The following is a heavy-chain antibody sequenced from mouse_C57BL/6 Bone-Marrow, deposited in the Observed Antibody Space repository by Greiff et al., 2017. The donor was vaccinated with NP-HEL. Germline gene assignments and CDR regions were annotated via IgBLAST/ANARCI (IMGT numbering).Heavy chain of an antibody. CDR2: ILPGSGST. V-gene: IGHV1-9*01. Sequence: VQLQQSGAELMKPGASVKLSCKATGYTFTGYWIEWVKQRPGHGLEWIGEILPGSGSTNYTEKFKGKATFTADTSSNTAYMQLSSLTTEDSAIYYCARNYGSWFAYWGQGTLVTVSA. D-gene: IGHD1-1*01. CDR1: GYTFTGYW. CDR3: ARNYGSWFAY. J-gene: IGHJ3*01.